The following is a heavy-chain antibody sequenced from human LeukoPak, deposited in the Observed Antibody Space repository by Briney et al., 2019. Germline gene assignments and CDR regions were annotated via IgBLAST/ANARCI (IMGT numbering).Heavy chain of an antibody. Sequence: GGSLRLSCAASGFTFSNAWMTWVRQAPGKGLEWVSSISSSSSYKYYADSVKGRFTISRDNAKNSLYLQMNSLRAEDTAFYYCARGRGYSYDTLGYWGQGTLVTVSS. CDR2: ISSSSSYK. D-gene: IGHD5-18*01. CDR1: GFTFSNAW. J-gene: IGHJ4*02. V-gene: IGHV3-21*01. CDR3: ARGRGYSYDTLGY.